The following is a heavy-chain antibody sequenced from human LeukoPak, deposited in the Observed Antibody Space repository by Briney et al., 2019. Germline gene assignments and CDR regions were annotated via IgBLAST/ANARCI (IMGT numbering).Heavy chain of an antibody. CDR1: GASVGSAGYY. V-gene: IGHV4-61*08. CDR3: ARTQSQSGSYRYYFGY. CDR2: IYYIRNT. D-gene: IGHD3-16*02. Sequence: SETLSLTCTVSGASVGSAGYYWSWIRQPPGGGLEWIGYIYYIRNTNYNPSLKSRVTMSLDPSKNQSSLKLNSVTAADTAVYYCARTQSQSGSYRYYFGYWGQGTLVTVSS. J-gene: IGHJ4*02.